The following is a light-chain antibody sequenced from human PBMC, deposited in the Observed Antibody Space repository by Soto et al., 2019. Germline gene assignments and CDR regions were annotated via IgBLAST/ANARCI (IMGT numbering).Light chain of an antibody. CDR3: NSYTSSSTFV. J-gene: IGLJ1*01. V-gene: IGLV2-14*01. Sequence: QSALTQPASVAGSPGQSITISCTGTSSDVGGYNYVSWYQQHPGKAPKLMIYGVTKRPSGVSSRFSGSRSGNKASLTISGLQAEAEAEYFCNSYTSSSTFVFGTGTKVTVL. CDR1: SSDVGGYNY. CDR2: GVT.